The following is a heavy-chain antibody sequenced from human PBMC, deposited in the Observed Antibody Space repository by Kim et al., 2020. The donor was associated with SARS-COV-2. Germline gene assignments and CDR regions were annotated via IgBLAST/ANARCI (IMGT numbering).Heavy chain of an antibody. CDR2: IYYSGST. V-gene: IGHV4-39*01. D-gene: IGHD5-12*01. J-gene: IGHJ4*02. CDR3: ARRRAGRYCGYVLDY. CDR1: GGSISSSSYY. Sequence: SETLSLTCTVSGGSISSSSYYWGWIRQPPGKGLEWIGSIYYSGSTYYNPSIKSRVTISVDTSKNQFSLKLSSVTAADTAVYYCARRRAGRYCGYVLDYWGQGTLVTVSS.